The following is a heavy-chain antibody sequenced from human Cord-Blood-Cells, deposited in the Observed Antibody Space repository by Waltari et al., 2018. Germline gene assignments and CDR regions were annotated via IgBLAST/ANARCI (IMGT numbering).Heavy chain of an antibody. D-gene: IGHD2-15*01. CDR2: IYYSGST. CDR1: GGSISSYY. J-gene: IGHJ3*02. CDR3: ARHYCSGGSCFDI. Sequence: QVQLQESGPGLVKPSETLSLTCPVSGGSISSYYWSWIRQPPGKGLEWIGYIYYSGSTNYNPSLKSRVTISVDTSKNQFSLKLSSVTAADTAVYYCARHYCSGGSCFDIWGQGTMVTVSS. V-gene: IGHV4-59*08.